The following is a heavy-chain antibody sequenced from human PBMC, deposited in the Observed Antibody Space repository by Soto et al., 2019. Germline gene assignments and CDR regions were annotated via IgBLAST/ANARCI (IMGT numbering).Heavy chain of an antibody. CDR1: GFTFSSYV. V-gene: IGHV3-23*01. CDR2: ISGSGSST. Sequence: EVLLLESGGGLVQPGGSLRLSCAASGFTFSSYVMTWVRQAPGKGLEWVSGISGSGSSTYYADSVKGRFTISRDNPKDTLYLQLNSLIAEDTALYYCAKAKRYSTWTDVCDIWGQGTMVTVA. D-gene: IGHD2-2*01. J-gene: IGHJ3*02. CDR3: AKAKRYSTWTDVCDI.